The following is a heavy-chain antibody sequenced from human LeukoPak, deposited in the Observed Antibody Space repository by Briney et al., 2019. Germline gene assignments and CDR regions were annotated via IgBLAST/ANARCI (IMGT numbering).Heavy chain of an antibody. Sequence: GGSLRLSCAASGFTFNIYELNWVRQAPGKGLEWVSYISSSGDTTYYTDSVKGRFTISRDNAKNSLYLQMNSLRAEDTAVYYCARTGYDSSGYYYVFDYWGQGTLVTVSS. J-gene: IGHJ4*02. CDR3: ARTGYDSSGYYYVFDY. CDR2: ISSSGDTT. D-gene: IGHD3-22*01. CDR1: GFTFNIYE. V-gene: IGHV3-48*03.